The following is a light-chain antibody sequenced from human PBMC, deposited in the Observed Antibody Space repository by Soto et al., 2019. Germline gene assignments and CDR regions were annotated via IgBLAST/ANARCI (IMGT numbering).Light chain of an antibody. J-gene: IGLJ1*01. V-gene: IGLV2-14*01. Sequence: QSVLTQPASVSGSPGQSITISCTGTTSDVGGYDYVSWYQQHPGKAPKLLIFEVRNRPSGVSSRFSGSRSANSASLTISGLQAEDEADYYCSSFTTSSTYVFGTGTKGHRP. CDR3: SSFTTSSTYV. CDR1: TSDVGGYDY. CDR2: EVR.